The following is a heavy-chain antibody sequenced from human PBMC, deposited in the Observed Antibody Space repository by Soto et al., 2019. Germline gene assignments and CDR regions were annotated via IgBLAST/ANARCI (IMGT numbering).Heavy chain of an antibody. CDR1: GGSISSYY. Sequence: PSETLSLTCTVSGGSISSYYWSWIRQPPGKGLEWIGYIYYSGSTNYNPSLKSRVTISVDTSKNQFSLKLSSVTAADTAVYYCARANYYGEYDYWGQGTLVTVSS. V-gene: IGHV4-59*08. D-gene: IGHD4-17*01. CDR2: IYYSGST. J-gene: IGHJ4*02. CDR3: ARANYYGEYDY.